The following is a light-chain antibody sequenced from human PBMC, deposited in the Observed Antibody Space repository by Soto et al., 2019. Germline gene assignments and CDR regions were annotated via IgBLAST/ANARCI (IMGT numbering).Light chain of an antibody. Sequence: DIQMTQSPSSLSASVGDRDTITCRASQGVKYYLAWYQQKPGKPPKVLIYGTSTLQSGVPSRFSGSGSGTDFTLTISSLEPEDVATYYCQKYNSAPCTFGPGTKVEIK. CDR2: GTS. J-gene: IGKJ3*01. V-gene: IGKV1-27*01. CDR1: QGVKYY. CDR3: QKYNSAPCT.